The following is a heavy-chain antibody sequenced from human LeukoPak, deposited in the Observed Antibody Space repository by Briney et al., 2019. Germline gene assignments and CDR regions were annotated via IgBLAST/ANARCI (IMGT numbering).Heavy chain of an antibody. CDR2: ISYEGSSK. J-gene: IGHJ4*02. V-gene: IGHV3-30-3*01. CDR3: ARVSSYCSDGSCYAGDYFDY. D-gene: IGHD2-15*01. CDR1: GFTFSIYA. Sequence: GGSLRLSCAASGFTFSIYAMHWVRQAPGTGLEWVAAISYEGSSKYYTDSVKGRFTISRDNSKNTLYLQMDSLRVEDTAVYYCARVSSYCSDGSCYAGDYFDYWGQGTLVTVSS.